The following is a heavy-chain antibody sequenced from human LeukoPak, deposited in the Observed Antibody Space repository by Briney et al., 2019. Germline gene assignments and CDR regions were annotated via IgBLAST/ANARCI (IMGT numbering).Heavy chain of an antibody. CDR3: AKDTAGYDYYGSGSDYGMDV. CDR1: GFTFDDYA. CDR2: ISGDGGST. D-gene: IGHD3-10*01. Sequence: PGGSLRLSCAASGFTFDDYARHWGRQAPGKGLEWVAHISGDGGSTYYADSVKGRFTISRDNSKNSLYLQMTSLRTEDTALYYCAKDTAGYDYYGSGSDYGMDVWGQGTTVTVSS. V-gene: IGHV3-43*02. J-gene: IGHJ6*02.